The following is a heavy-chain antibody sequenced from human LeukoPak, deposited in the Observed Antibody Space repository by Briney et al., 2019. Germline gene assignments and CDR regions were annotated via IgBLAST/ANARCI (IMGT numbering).Heavy chain of an antibody. CDR1: GFTFSSYG. CDR2: IWYDGSNK. Sequence: GGSLGLYCAASGFTFSSYGRLWVRHAPGKGRVYVAVIWYDGSNKYYADSVKRRFPVSSDNYKNPLYLQMNSLRAEDTAVYYCARSYSSSWYPANAFDMWGQGTMV. CDR3: ARSYSSSWYPANAFDM. D-gene: IGHD6-13*01. J-gene: IGHJ3*02. V-gene: IGHV3-33*01.